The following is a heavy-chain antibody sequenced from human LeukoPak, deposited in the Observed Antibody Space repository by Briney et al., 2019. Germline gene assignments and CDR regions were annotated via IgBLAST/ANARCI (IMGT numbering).Heavy chain of an antibody. CDR1: GGSISSGGYY. J-gene: IGHJ5*02. V-gene: IGHV4-31*03. D-gene: IGHD3-22*01. CDR2: IYYSGST. Sequence: PSETLSLTCTVSGGSISSGGYYWSWIRQHPGKGLEWIGYIYYSGSTYYNPSLKSRVTISVDTSKNQFSLKLSSVTAADTAVYYCARDDITMIRFDPWGQGTLVTVSS. CDR3: ARDDITMIRFDP.